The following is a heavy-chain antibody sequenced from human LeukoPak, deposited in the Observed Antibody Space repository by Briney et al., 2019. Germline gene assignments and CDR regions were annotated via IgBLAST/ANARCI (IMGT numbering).Heavy chain of an antibody. J-gene: IGHJ4*02. CDR1: GFTFSSYA. CDR2: MSAGGGTT. D-gene: IGHD3-16*01. CDR3: AKVGHTSMIMGYFDY. V-gene: IGHV3-23*01. Sequence: PGGSLRLSCAASGFTFSSYAMSWVRQAPGKGLEWVPVMSAGGGTTYYADSVKGRFTISRDNSKNTLYLQMNSPRAEDTAVYYCAKVGHTSMIMGYFDYWGQGTLVTVSS.